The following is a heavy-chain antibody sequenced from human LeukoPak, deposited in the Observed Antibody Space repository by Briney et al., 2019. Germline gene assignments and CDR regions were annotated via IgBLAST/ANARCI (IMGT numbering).Heavy chain of an antibody. V-gene: IGHV1-46*01. CDR3: ARDLGRVTTPNYYYYYMDV. CDR2: INPSGGST. Sequence: GASVKVSCKASGYTFTSYYMHWVRQAPGQGLEWMGIINPSGGSTSYAQKFQGRVTMTRDTSTSTVYMELSSLRSEDTAVYYCARDLGRVTTPNYYYYYMDVWGKGTTVTISS. CDR1: GYTFTSYY. D-gene: IGHD4-17*01. J-gene: IGHJ6*03.